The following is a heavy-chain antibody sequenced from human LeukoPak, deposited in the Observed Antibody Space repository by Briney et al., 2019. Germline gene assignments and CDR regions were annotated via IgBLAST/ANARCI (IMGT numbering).Heavy chain of an antibody. D-gene: IGHD1-26*01. Sequence: PSETLSLTCAVSGYSISSGYYWSWIRPPPGKGLDYIGSINHSGTTYYNPSLMSRVTISVDTTQNHFSLRLTSVTAADTAVYYFAREREYYYMDVWGEGTTVSVSS. V-gene: IGHV4-38-2*02. J-gene: IGHJ6*03. CDR1: GYSISSGYY. CDR3: AREREYYYMDV. CDR2: INHSGTT.